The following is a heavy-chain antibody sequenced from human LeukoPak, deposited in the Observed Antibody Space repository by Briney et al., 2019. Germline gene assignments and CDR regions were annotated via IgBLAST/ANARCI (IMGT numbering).Heavy chain of an antibody. CDR3: AKEGVVVAATEGHWFDP. J-gene: IGHJ5*02. V-gene: IGHV3-9*01. CDR1: GFTFDDYA. D-gene: IGHD2-15*01. Sequence: LTGGSLRLSCAASGFTFDDYAMHWVRQAPGKGLEWVSGISWNSGSIGYADSVKGRFTISRDNAKNSLYLQMNSLRAEDTALYYCAKEGVVVAATEGHWFDPWGQGTLVTVSS. CDR2: ISWNSGSI.